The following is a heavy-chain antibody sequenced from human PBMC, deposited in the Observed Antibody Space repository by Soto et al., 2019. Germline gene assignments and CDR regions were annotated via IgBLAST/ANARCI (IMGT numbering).Heavy chain of an antibody. CDR2: IIPICGTA. CDR1: GGTFSSYA. V-gene: IGHV1-69*13. CDR3: ASLTSIAALDAFDI. D-gene: IGHD6-6*01. J-gene: IGHJ3*02. Sequence: SVKVSCKASGGTFSSYAISWVRQAPGQGLEWMGGIIPICGTANYAQKFQGRVTITADESTSTDYMELSSLRSEDTAVYYCASLTSIAALDAFDIWGQGTMVTVSS.